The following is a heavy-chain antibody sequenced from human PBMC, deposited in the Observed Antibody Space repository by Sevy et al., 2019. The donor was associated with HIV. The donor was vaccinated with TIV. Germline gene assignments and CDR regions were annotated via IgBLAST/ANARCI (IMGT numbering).Heavy chain of an antibody. CDR1: GGSISSGSYS. CDR3: VRDGGTVTSLGAFDF. J-gene: IGHJ3*01. CDR2: IFHTGNT. Sequence: TLSLTCAVSGGSISSGSYSWNWIRQPPEKGLEWIGYIFHTGNTYYNPSLKSRVTISVDRSKNQFSLKMTSVTAADTAVYYCVRDGGTVTSLGAFDFWGQGTMVTVSS. D-gene: IGHD4-17*01. V-gene: IGHV4-30-2*01.